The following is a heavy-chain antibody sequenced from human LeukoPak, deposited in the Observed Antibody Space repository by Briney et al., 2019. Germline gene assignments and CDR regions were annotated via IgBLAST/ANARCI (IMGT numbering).Heavy chain of an antibody. D-gene: IGHD1-26*01. CDR2: ISADNGNT. CDR3: AREFSGRYPPSYFDY. Sequence: APVKVSCKASGYTLTSYGISWVRQAPGQGLGWMGWISADNGNTNYAQKLQGRVTVTTDTSTSTAYMELRSLRSDDTAVYYCAREFSGRYPPSYFDYWGQGTLVTVSS. J-gene: IGHJ4*02. CDR1: GYTLTSYG. V-gene: IGHV1-18*01.